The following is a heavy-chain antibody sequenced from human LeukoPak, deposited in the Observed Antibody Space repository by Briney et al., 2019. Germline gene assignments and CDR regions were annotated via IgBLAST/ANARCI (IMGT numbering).Heavy chain of an antibody. CDR3: TRAAAAAAFDY. CDR2: IYSDGSST. CDR1: GFAISSFW. D-gene: IGHD6-13*01. J-gene: IGHJ4*02. V-gene: IGHV3-74*01. Sequence: PGGSLRLSCAASGFAISSFWMHWVRQAPGKGPVWASRIYSDGSSTSYADSVKGRFTMSRDNAKNTLYLQMNSLRAEDTAVYYCTRAAAAAAFDYWGQGTLVTVSS.